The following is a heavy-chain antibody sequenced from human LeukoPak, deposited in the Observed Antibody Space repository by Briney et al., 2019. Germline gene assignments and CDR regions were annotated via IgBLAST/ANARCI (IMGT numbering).Heavy chain of an antibody. CDR3: ARDYIVVVIAIRPGAFDI. Sequence: PGGSLRLSCAASGFTFSSYSMNWVRLAPGKGLEWVSYISSSSSTIYYADSVKGRFTISRDNAKNSLYLQINSLRDEDTAVYYCARDYIVVVIAIRPGAFDIWGQGTMVTVSS. J-gene: IGHJ3*02. CDR1: GFTFSSYS. CDR2: ISSSSSTI. D-gene: IGHD2-21*01. V-gene: IGHV3-48*02.